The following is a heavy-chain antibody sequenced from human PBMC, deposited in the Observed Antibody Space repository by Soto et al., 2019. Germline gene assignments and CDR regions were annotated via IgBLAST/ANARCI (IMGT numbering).Heavy chain of an antibody. J-gene: IGHJ5*02. CDR3: ARVTSMVRGVIDNWFDP. CDR1: GGTFSSYV. CDR2: IIPMYGPA. D-gene: IGHD3-10*01. Sequence: QVPLVQSGAEVKKPGSSATVSCKASGGTFSSYVIHWVRQAPGQGLEWMGGIIPMYGPAKYAQRFQGRVTITADESTTTVYMELTSLTSQDTAVYYCARVTSMVRGVIDNWFDPWGHGTLVTVSS. V-gene: IGHV1-69*01.